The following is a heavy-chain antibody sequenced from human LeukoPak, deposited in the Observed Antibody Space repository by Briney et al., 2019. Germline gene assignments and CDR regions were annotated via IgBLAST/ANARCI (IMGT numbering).Heavy chain of an antibody. D-gene: IGHD6-13*01. CDR2: TYYRSKWYN. CDR3: ARSAGGTIAAAGTFAFDI. J-gene: IGHJ3*02. V-gene: IGHV6-1*01. CDR1: GDSFSSNSAA. Sequence: SQTLSLTCAISGDSFSSNSAAWNWIRQSPSRGLEWLGRTYYRSKWYNDYAVSVKSRITINPDTSKNQFSLQLNSVTPEDTAVYYCARSAGGTIAAAGTFAFDIWGQGTMVTVSS.